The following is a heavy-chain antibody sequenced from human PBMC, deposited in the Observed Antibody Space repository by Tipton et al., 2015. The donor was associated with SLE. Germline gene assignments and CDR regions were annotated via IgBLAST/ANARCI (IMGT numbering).Heavy chain of an antibody. D-gene: IGHD2-8*02. Sequence: QLVQSGAEVKKPGASVKVSCKASGYTFTSYGISWVRQAPGQGLEWMGWISAYNGNTNYAQKLQGRVTMTTDTSTSTAYMELRSLRSAATAVYYCARATLLAPLSVRPFDYWAQGSLVSVSS. V-gene: IGHV1-18*01. J-gene: IGHJ4*02. CDR2: ISAYNGNT. CDR3: ARATLLAPLSVRPFDY. CDR1: GYTFTSYG.